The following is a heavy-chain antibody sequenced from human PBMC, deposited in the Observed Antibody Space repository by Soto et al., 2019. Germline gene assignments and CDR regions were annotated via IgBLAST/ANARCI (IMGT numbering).Heavy chain of an antibody. D-gene: IGHD6-13*01. V-gene: IGHV4-34*01. Sequence: QVQLQQWGAGLLKPSETLSLTCAVYGGSFSGYYWSWIRQPPGKGLEWIGEINHSGSTNYNPSLKSRVTISVDTAKNQFSLTLSYVTAADTAVYYCARAVLYSISWYRGTYYFDYWGQGTLVTVSS. CDR3: ARAVLYSISWYRGTYYFDY. J-gene: IGHJ4*02. CDR1: GGSFSGYY. CDR2: INHSGST.